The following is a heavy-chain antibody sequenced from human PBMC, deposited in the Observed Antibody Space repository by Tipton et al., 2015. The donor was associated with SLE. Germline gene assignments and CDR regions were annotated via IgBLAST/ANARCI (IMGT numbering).Heavy chain of an antibody. CDR3: AAELVDAFDI. CDR1: GFTFSTYT. V-gene: IGHV3-30*04. D-gene: IGHD6-13*01. CDR2: ISYDGSNK. Sequence: RSLRLSCAASGFTFSTYTMHWVRQAPGKGLEWVTVISYDGSNKYYADSVKGRFTISRDNSKNTLYLQMNSLRIDDTAVYYCAAELVDAFDIWGQGTMVTVSS. J-gene: IGHJ3*02.